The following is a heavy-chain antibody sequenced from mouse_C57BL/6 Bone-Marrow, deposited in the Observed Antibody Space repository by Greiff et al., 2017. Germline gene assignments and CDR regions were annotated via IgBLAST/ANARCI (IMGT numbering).Heavy chain of an antibody. CDR2: IHPNSGST. Sequence: QVQLQQSGAELVKPGASVKLSCKASGYTFTSYWMHWVKQRPGQGLEWIGMIHPNSGSTNYNEKFKSKATLTVDKSSSTAYMQLSSLTSEDSAVYYCARGVDGYHWFAYWGQGTLVTVSA. CDR1: GYTFTSYW. CDR3: ARGVDGYHWFAY. J-gene: IGHJ3*01. V-gene: IGHV1-64*01. D-gene: IGHD2-3*01.